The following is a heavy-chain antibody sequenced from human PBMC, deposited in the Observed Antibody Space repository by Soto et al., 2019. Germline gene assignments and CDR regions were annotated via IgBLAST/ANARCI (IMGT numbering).Heavy chain of an antibody. CDR3: ARDRLITIFGVVTLDPHDAFDI. V-gene: IGHV3-21*01. CDR2: ISSSSSYI. J-gene: IGHJ3*02. D-gene: IGHD3-3*01. CDR1: GFTFSSYS. Sequence: GGSLRLSCAASGFTFSSYSMNWVRQAPGKGLEWVSSISSSSSYIYYADSVKGRFTISRDNAKNSLYLQMNSLRAEDTAVYYCARDRLITIFGVVTLDPHDAFDIWGQGTMVTVSS.